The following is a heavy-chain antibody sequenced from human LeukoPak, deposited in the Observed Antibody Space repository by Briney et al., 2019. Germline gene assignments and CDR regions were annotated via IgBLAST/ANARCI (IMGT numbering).Heavy chain of an antibody. CDR3: ARMGVPAAIIPDY. CDR1: GFTFSSYA. Sequence: GGSLRLSCAASGFTFSSYAMSWVRQAPGKGLEWVSAISGSGGSTYYADSVKGRFTISRDNSKNTLYLQMNCLRAEDTAVYYCARMGVPAAIIPDYWGQGTLVTVSS. D-gene: IGHD2-2*01. CDR2: ISGSGGST. J-gene: IGHJ4*02. V-gene: IGHV3-23*01.